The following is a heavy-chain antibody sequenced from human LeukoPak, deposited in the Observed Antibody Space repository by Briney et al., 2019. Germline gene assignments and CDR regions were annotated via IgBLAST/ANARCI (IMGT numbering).Heavy chain of an antibody. Sequence: QPGGSLRLSCSASGFPFSSYAMHWVRQAPGKGLEWVASIKQDGSVKYYVDSVKGRFTISRDSAKNSLYLQMNSLRGEDTAVYYCARSSGWLLDYWGQGNLVTVSS. J-gene: IGHJ4*02. CDR3: ARSSGWLLDY. V-gene: IGHV3-7*05. D-gene: IGHD6-19*01. CDR2: IKQDGSVK. CDR1: GFPFSSYA.